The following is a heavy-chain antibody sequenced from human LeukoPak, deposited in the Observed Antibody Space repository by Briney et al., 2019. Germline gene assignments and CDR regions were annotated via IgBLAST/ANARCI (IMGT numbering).Heavy chain of an antibody. Sequence: SETLSLTCAVYGGSLSGYYWSWIRQPPGKGLGWIGEINHSGSTNYNPSLKSRVTISVDTSKNQFSLKLSSVTAADTAVYYCARGIGAADFWGQGTLVTVSS. D-gene: IGHD3-16*01. CDR2: INHSGST. CDR1: GGSLSGYY. V-gene: IGHV4-34*01. J-gene: IGHJ4*02. CDR3: ARGIGAADF.